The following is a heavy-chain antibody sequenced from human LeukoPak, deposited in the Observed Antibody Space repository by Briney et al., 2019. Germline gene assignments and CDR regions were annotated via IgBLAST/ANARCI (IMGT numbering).Heavy chain of an antibody. J-gene: IGHJ4*02. CDR3: ARGGEYIAAAVRFDY. CDR2: IYYSGST. D-gene: IGHD6-13*01. V-gene: IGHV4-59*08. Sequence: PSETLSLTCTVSGGSISSYYWSWIRQPPGKGLEWIGYIYYSGSTNYNPSLKSRVTISVDTSKNQFSLKLSSVTAADTAVYYCARGGEYIAAAVRFDYWGQGTLVTVSS. CDR1: GGSISSYY.